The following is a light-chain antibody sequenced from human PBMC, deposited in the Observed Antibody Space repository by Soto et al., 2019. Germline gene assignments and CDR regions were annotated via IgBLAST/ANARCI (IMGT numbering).Light chain of an antibody. CDR2: DVS. CDR1: SSDVGGYNY. CDR3: CSYAGSDTYV. Sequence: QSALTQPRSVSGSPGQSVTISCTGTSSDVGGYNYVSWYQQHPGKAPQLMIYDVSKRPSGVPDRFSGSKSGNTASLTISGLQAEDEADYYCCSYAGSDTYVFGTGTKVTAL. J-gene: IGLJ1*01. V-gene: IGLV2-11*01.